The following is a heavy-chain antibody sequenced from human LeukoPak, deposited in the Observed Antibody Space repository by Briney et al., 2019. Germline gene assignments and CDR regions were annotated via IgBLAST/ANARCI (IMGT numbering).Heavy chain of an antibody. V-gene: IGHV1-69*13. CDR1: GGTFSSYA. Sequence: ASVKVSCKASGGTFSSYAISWVRQAPGQGLEWMGGIIPIFGTANYAQKFQGRVTITADESTSTAYMELSSPRSEDTAVYYCAREGSTVTTSWFDPWGQGTLVTVSS. J-gene: IGHJ5*02. D-gene: IGHD4-17*01. CDR2: IIPIFGTA. CDR3: AREGSTVTTSWFDP.